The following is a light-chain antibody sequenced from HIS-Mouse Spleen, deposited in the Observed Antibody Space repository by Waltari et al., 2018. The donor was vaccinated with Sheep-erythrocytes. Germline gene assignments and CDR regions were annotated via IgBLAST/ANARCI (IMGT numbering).Light chain of an antibody. CDR3: QQYANHPLP. Sequence: IQMTESPSSLSASVVDRVATICQARQDISNYLNWYQQKPGKAPKLLIYDASNLDTGVPSRFSGSGAGTHFPFAIVGVQPEDIATYYCQQYANHPLPVVGGTKVEIK. J-gene: IGKJ4*01. V-gene: IGKV1-33*01. CDR2: DAS. CDR1: QDISNY.